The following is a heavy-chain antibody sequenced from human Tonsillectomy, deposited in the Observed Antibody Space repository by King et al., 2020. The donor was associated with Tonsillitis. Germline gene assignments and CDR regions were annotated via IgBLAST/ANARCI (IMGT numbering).Heavy chain of an antibody. Sequence: QLQESGPGLVKPSETLSLTCAVSGYSISSAYYWGWIRQPPGKGLEWIGNIYHSGNTYYNPFLKSRLTISLDTSKNQFLLKLSSVTAADTAVYYCARVGYSSGWWSFDYWGQGTLVTVSS. J-gene: IGHJ4*02. CDR3: ARVGYSSGWWSFDY. D-gene: IGHD6-19*01. CDR1: GYSISSAYY. CDR2: IYHSGNT. V-gene: IGHV4-38-2*01.